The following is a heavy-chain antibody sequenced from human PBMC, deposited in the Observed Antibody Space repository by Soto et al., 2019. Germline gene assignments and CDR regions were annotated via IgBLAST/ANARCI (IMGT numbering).Heavy chain of an antibody. V-gene: IGHV1-69*08. CDR1: GGTFSSYT. CDR3: AIEGRGLQSYNGNYYYSGMDV. CDR2: IIPILGIA. J-gene: IGHJ6*02. D-gene: IGHD1-26*01. Sequence: QVQLVQSGAEVKKPGSSVKVSCKASGGTFSSYTISWVRQAPGQGLEWMGRIIPILGIANYAQKFQGRVTLTADKPTSTDYIELSSLRYSEPAVYYCAIEGRGLQSYNGNYYYSGMDVWGQGTTVTGSS.